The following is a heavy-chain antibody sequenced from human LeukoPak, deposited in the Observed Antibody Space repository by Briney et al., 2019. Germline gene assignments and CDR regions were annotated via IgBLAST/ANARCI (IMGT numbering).Heavy chain of an antibody. CDR1: GGSISSSNW. Sequence: PSETLSLTCGVSGGSISSSNWWSWVRQPPGKGLEWIGEIYHSGSTNYSPSLKSRLTISVDKSKNQFSLNMTFVTAADTAVYYCARAYSGYDLGFDYWGQGTLVTVSS. CDR2: IYHSGST. J-gene: IGHJ4*02. D-gene: IGHD5-12*01. CDR3: ARAYSGYDLGFDY. V-gene: IGHV4/OR15-8*01.